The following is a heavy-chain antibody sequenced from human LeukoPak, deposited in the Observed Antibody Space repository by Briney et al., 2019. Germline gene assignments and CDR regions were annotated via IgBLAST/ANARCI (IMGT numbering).Heavy chain of an antibody. V-gene: IGHV5-51*01. Sequence: GESLRISCKGFGYNFTTYWIGWVRQMPGKGLEWMGIIYPGDSDTRYSPSFQGQVTISADKSISTAYVQWSSLKASDTAMYYCARQGRSRGDHWGQGTLVTVSS. CDR2: IYPGDSDT. J-gene: IGHJ4*02. CDR1: GYNFTTYW. CDR3: ARQGRSRGDH. D-gene: IGHD2-15*01.